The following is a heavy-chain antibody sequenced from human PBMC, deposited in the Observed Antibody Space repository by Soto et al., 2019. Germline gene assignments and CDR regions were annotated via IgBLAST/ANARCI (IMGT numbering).Heavy chain of an antibody. CDR3: ARPVPAAMYMDLGYFDY. CDR1: GFTFSSYA. CDR2: ISYDGSNK. V-gene: IGHV3-30-3*01. Sequence: GGSLRLSCAASGFTFSSYAMHWVRQAPGKGLEWVAVISYDGSNKYYADSVKGRFTISRDNSKNTLYLQMNSLRAEDTAVYYCARPVPAAMYMDLGYFDYWGQGTLVTVSS. D-gene: IGHD2-2*01. J-gene: IGHJ4*02.